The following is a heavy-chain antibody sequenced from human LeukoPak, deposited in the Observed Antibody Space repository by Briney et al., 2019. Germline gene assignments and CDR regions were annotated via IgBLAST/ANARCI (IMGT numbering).Heavy chain of an antibody. D-gene: IGHD2-15*01. CDR3: ARGYCSDGTCLGDDI. J-gene: IGHJ3*02. CDR1: GGFISSSSYY. CDR2: IYYSGST. V-gene: IGHV4-39*07. Sequence: PSETLSLTCTVSGGFISSSSYYWGWIRQPPGKGLEWIGSIYYSGSTYYNPSLKSRVTISVDTSKKQFSLKLSSVTAADTAVYYCARGYCSDGTCLGDDIWGQGTMVTVSS.